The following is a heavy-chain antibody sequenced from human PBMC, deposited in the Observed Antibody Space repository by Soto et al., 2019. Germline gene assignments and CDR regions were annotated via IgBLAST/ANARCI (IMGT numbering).Heavy chain of an antibody. CDR3: ASMPSAEYYYGSGSWSTFDY. J-gene: IGHJ4*02. D-gene: IGHD3-10*01. V-gene: IGHV3-48*03. CDR2: ISSSGSTI. Sequence: EVQLVESGGGLVQPGGSLRLSCAASGFTFSSYEMNWVRQAPGKGLEWVSYISSSGSTIYYADSVKGRFTISRDNAKNSLYLQMNSLGAEDTAVYYCASMPSAEYYYGSGSWSTFDYWGQGTLVTVSS. CDR1: GFTFSSYE.